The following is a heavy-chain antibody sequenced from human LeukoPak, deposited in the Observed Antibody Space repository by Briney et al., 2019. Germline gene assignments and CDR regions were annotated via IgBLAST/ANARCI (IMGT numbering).Heavy chain of an antibody. D-gene: IGHD2-15*01. J-gene: IGHJ6*02. V-gene: IGHV1-18*01. CDR3: ARDSRYCSGGSCSNEPYYYYGMDV. Sequence: ASVKVSCKASGGTFSSYGISWVRQAPGQGLEWMGWISAYNGNTNYAQKLQGRVTMTTDTSTSTAYMELRSLRSDDTAVYYCARDSRYCSGGSCSNEPYYYYGMDVWGQGTTVTVSS. CDR2: ISAYNGNT. CDR1: GGTFSSYG.